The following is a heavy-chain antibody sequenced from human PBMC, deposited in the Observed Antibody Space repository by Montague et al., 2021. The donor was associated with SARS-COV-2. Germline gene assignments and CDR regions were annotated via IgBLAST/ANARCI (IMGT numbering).Heavy chain of an antibody. V-gene: IGHV4-61*05. CDR2: IYYSGST. CDR1: GGSISSSSYY. D-gene: IGHD4-17*01. J-gene: IGHJ4*02. Sequence: SETLSLTCTVSGGSISSSSYYWGWIRQPPGKGLEWIGYIYYSGSTNYNPSLKSRVTISVDTTKNQFSLKLSSVTAADTAVYYCAGVGAYGDDRTPPTFDYWGQGTLVTVSS. CDR3: AGVGAYGDDRTPPTFDY.